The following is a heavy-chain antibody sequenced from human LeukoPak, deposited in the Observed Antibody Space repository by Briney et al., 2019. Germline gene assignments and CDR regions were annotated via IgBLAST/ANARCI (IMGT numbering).Heavy chain of an antibody. D-gene: IGHD3-22*01. CDR1: GGSISSSNW. CDR2: IYHSGST. V-gene: IGHV4-4*02. J-gene: IGHJ5*02. Sequence: SETLSLTCAVSGGSISSSNWWSWVRQPPGKGLEWIGEIYHSGSTNYNPSLKSRVTISVDKSKNQFSLKLSSVTAADTAVYYCATMPHDSSGYSMNWFDPWGQGTLVTVSS. CDR3: ATMPHDSSGYSMNWFDP.